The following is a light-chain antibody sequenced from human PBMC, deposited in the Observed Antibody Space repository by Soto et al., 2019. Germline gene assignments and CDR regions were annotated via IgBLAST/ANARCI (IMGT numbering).Light chain of an antibody. J-gene: IGKJ4*01. Sequence: DIQMTQSPSSVSASVGDRVTITCRASQNINNWLAWYQQKPGKAPKFLMYGASSLQSGVPSRFSGCGSGTDFTLTISSLQPEDFATYYCQQANSLPFTFGGGTRVEIK. CDR3: QQANSLPFT. V-gene: IGKV1D-12*01. CDR1: QNINNW. CDR2: GAS.